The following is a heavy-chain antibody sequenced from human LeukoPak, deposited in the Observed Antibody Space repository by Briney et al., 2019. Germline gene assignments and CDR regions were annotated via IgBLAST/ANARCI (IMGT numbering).Heavy chain of an antibody. CDR1: GGSISSYY. Sequence: SETLSLTCTVSGGSISSYYWSWIRQPPGKGLEWIGYIYYSGSTNYNPSLKSRGTISVDTSKNQFSLKLSSVTAADTAVYYCAREEACSGGSCYYGMDVWGQGTTVTVSS. CDR2: IYYSGST. CDR3: AREEACSGGSCYYGMDV. J-gene: IGHJ6*02. V-gene: IGHV4-59*01. D-gene: IGHD2-15*01.